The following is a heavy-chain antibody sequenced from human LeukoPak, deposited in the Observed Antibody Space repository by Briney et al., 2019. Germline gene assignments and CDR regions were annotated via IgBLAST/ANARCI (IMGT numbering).Heavy chain of an antibody. CDR2: VRGGDAGT. CDR3: AKNRGGSYYSGSDY. Sequence: PGGSLRLSCAASGFTFSSYVMNWVRQAPGKGLEWVSAVRGGDAGTSYADSVKGRFTISRDNSKNTLYLKMNSLRADDTAVYYCAKNRGGSYYSGSDYWGQGTLVTVSS. J-gene: IGHJ4*02. V-gene: IGHV3-23*01. D-gene: IGHD1-26*01. CDR1: GFTFSSYV.